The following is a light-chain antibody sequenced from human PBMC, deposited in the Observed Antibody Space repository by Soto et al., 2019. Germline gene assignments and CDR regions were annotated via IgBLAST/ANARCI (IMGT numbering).Light chain of an antibody. CDR1: SSDVGAYNY. CDR3: TSYAGSDIWV. J-gene: IGLJ3*02. CDR2: EVS. Sequence: QSVLTQPPSASGSPGQSVTISCTGTSSDVGAYNYVSWYQQYPGTAPKLMIYEVSKRPSGVPDRFSGAKSGKTASLTVSGLQPEDEADYYCTSYAGSDIWVFGGGTKLTVL. V-gene: IGLV2-8*01.